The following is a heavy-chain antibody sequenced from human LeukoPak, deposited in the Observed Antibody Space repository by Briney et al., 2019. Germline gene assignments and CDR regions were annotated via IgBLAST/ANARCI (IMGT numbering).Heavy chain of an antibody. J-gene: IGHJ4*02. CDR2: IYYAGAT. Sequence: PSETLSLTCTVSGGSISSYYWTWIRQPPGKGLEWIGYIYYAGATSYNPSLKSRVTISVDTFKKQFSLTLTSVTAADTAVYYCARYGGSGWVVDNWGQGTPVTASS. V-gene: IGHV4-59*08. D-gene: IGHD6-19*01. CDR1: GGSISSYY. CDR3: ARYGGSGWVVDN.